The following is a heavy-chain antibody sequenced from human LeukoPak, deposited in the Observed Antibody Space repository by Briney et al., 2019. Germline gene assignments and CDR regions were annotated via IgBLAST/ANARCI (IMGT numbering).Heavy chain of an antibody. CDR2: ISYHGNNK. CDR3: ARAPTVLVGYCSGSSCQADY. D-gene: IGHD2-2*01. J-gene: IGHJ4*02. Sequence: PGPSLRLSCAASGFSFRSYAMHWVRHAPGKGLEGVSLISYHGNNKSYTDSVKDRFTISRDNSKNILYLQMDSVGPEDTAVYYCARAPTVLVGYCSGSSCQADYWGQGTLVTVPS. CDR1: GFSFRSYA. V-gene: IGHV3-30*04.